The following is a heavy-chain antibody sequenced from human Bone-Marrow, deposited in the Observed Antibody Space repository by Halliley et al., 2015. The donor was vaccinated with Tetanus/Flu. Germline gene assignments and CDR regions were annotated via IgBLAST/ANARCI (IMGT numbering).Heavy chain of an antibody. Sequence: VQLVQSGGGLVQPGRSLRLSCTGSGFTFSDHGMHWVRQAPGKGLEWVSGINWNSGSIDYADFLEGRFSIFRDNAKNTLYLEMNNLRPDDTALYYCAKDQMRLGDYNFGMDVWGRGTAVTVSS. D-gene: IGHD3-10*01. CDR2: INWNSGSI. V-gene: IGHV3-9*01. J-gene: IGHJ6*02. CDR3: AKDQMRLGDYNFGMDV. CDR1: GFTFSDHG.